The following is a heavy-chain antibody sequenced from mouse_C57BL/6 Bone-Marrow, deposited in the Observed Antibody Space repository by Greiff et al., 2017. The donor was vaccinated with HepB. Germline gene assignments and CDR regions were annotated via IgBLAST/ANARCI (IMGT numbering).Heavy chain of an antibody. V-gene: IGHV1-5*01. D-gene: IGHD2-4*01. CDR1: GYTFTSYW. J-gene: IGHJ4*01. CDR3: TRGSYYDYPSYAMDY. CDR2: IYPGNSDT. Sequence: VQLQQSGTVLARPGASVKMSCKTSGYTFTSYWMHWVKQRPGQGLEWIGAIYPGNSDTSYNQKFKGKAKLTAVTSASTAYMELSSLTNEDSAVYSCTRGSYYDYPSYAMDYWGQGTSVTVSS.